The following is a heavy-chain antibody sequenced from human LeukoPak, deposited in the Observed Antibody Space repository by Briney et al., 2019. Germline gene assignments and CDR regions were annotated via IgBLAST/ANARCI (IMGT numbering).Heavy chain of an antibody. CDR2: INPNSGGT. D-gene: IGHD3-10*01. J-gene: IGHJ4*02. Sequence: GASVKVSCKASGYTFTGYYMHWVRQAPGQGPEWMGRINPNSGGTNYAQKFQGRVTMTRDTSISTAYMELSRLRSDDTAVYYCARGGTMVRGVMAFPPPAYWGQGTLVTVSS. V-gene: IGHV1-2*06. CDR1: GYTFTGYY. CDR3: ARGGTMVRGVMAFPPPAY.